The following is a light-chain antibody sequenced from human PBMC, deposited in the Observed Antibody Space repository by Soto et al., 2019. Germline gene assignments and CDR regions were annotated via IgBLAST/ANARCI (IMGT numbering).Light chain of an antibody. CDR2: DAS. J-gene: IGKJ1*01. Sequence: DIQMTQSPSSLSASVGDRVTITCQASQDISNYLNWYQQKPGKAPKLLIYDASNLETGVPSRFSGTGSGTEFTLTISSLQPEDFATYYCQQHASYPRDFGQGTKVEIK. V-gene: IGKV1-33*01. CDR1: QDISNY. CDR3: QQHASYPRD.